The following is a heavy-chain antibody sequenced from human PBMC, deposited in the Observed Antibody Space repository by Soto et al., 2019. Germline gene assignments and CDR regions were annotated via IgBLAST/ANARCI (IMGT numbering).Heavy chain of an antibody. CDR2: INHSGST. J-gene: IGHJ5*02. D-gene: IGHD6-19*01. V-gene: IGHV4-34*01. CDR1: GGSFSGYY. CDR3: ARGCGSGWCNWFDP. Sequence: ETLSLTCAVYGGSFSGYYWSWVRQPPGKGLEWIGEINHSGSTNYNPSLKSRVTISVDTSKNQFSLKLSSVTAADTAVYYCARGCGSGWCNWFDPWGQGTLVTVSS.